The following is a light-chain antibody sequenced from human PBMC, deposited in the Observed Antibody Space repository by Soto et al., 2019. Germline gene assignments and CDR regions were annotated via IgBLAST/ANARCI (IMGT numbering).Light chain of an antibody. V-gene: IGKV1-39*01. CDR1: QTIIRY. Sequence: DIQMTQSPSSLSASVGDRVSITCRASQTIIRYLSWYQQKPGKAPKLLISAASSLQSGVSSRFHGSISGTDFTLTISSLHSDDCATYYCQQTYRTPWTFGLGTNVEMK. CDR3: QQTYRTPWT. CDR2: AAS. J-gene: IGKJ1*01.